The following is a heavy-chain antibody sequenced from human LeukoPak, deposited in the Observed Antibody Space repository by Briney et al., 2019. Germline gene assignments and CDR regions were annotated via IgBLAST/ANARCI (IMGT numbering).Heavy chain of an antibody. J-gene: IGHJ4*02. Sequence: SETLSLTCTVSGGSISNYYWSWIRQPPGKGLEWIGFIYYSGSTNYNPSLKSRVTISVDTSKNQFSLKLSSVTAADTAVYYCARVSVNGSSYSFDYWGQGTLVTVSS. CDR1: GGSISNYY. D-gene: IGHD6-6*01. CDR2: IYYSGST. V-gene: IGHV4-59*12. CDR3: ARVSVNGSSYSFDY.